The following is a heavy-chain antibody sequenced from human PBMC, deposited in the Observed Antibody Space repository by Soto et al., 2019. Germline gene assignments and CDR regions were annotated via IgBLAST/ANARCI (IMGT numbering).Heavy chain of an antibody. CDR3: ARERVYSSAYYFDY. J-gene: IGHJ4*02. Sequence: QVQLQESGPGLVKPSETLSLTCTVSGGSISSYYWSWIRQPPGKGLEWIGYIYYSGSTNYNPSLKSRVTISVDTSKNQFSLKLSSVTAADTAVYYCARERVYSSAYYFDYWGQGTLVTVSS. V-gene: IGHV4-59*01. CDR1: GGSISSYY. D-gene: IGHD6-6*01. CDR2: IYYSGST.